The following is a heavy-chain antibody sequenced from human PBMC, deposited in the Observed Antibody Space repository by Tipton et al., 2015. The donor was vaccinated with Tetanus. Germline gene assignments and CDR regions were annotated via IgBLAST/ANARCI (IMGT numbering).Heavy chain of an antibody. CDR2: IYSSGSP. V-gene: IGHV4-31*03. CDR1: GGSISSGGYY. CDR3: ARDQARGARGWNYFDY. D-gene: IGHD1-26*01. J-gene: IGHJ4*02. Sequence: GLVKPSQPLSLTCTVSGGSISSGGYYWSWIRQRPGKGLEWIGDIYSSGSPYSNPSLKGRVTISVDTSKNQFSLRLNSVTAADTAVYYCARDQARGARGWNYFDYWGLGTLVTVSS.